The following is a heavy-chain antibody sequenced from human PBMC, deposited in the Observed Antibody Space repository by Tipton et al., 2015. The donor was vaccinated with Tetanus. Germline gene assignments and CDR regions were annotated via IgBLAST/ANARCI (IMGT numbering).Heavy chain of an antibody. CDR2: IYYSGGT. J-gene: IGHJ4*02. D-gene: IGHD2-2*01. CDR1: GGSISSYY. V-gene: IGHV4-59*08. CDR3: ARQCVVPAAENDYGDNAFDS. Sequence: TLSLTCTVSGGSISSYYWSWIRQPPGKGLEWIGYIYYSGGTNYNPSLKSRVTILVDTSKNQFSLKLSSVTAADTAVYYCARQCVVPAAENDYGDNAFDSWGQGTLVTVSS.